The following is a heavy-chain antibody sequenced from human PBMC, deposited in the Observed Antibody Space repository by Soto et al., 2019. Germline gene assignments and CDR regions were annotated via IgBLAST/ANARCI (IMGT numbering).Heavy chain of an antibody. CDR2: ISGGNSNT. J-gene: IGHJ5*02. CDR3: ARGNTRVVTATKRWFDP. V-gene: IGHV3-23*01. CDR1: GFTVSSNA. D-gene: IGHD2-15*01. Sequence: GGSLRLSCAASGFTVSSNAMSWVRQTPGKGLEWVSSISGGNSNTYYADSVKGRFTISRDISTNTVYLQMNSLRDEDTAVYYCARGNTRVVTATKRWFDPWGQGTLVTVSS.